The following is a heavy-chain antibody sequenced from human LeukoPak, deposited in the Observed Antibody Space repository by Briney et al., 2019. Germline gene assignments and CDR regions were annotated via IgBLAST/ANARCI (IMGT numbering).Heavy chain of an antibody. CDR1: GGSISNYY. J-gene: IGHJ5*02. Sequence: PSETLSLTCTVSGGSISNYYWNWIRQPPGKGLEWIGYIYYSGTTNYNPSLKSRVSMSVDTSKNQFSLKLSSVTAADTAVYYCARDLFLSGSYYNDWFDPWGQGTLVTVSS. V-gene: IGHV4-59*01. CDR2: IYYSGTT. CDR3: ARDLFLSGSYYNDWFDP. D-gene: IGHD3-10*01.